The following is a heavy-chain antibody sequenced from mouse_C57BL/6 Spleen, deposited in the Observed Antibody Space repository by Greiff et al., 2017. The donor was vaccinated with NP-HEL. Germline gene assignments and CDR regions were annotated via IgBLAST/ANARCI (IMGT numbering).Heavy chain of an antibody. CDR1: GFTFSDYG. Sequence: DVKLVESGGGLVQPGGSLKLSCAASGFTFSDYGMHWVRQAPEKGLEWVAYISSGSSTIYYAATVKGRFTISRDNAKNTLFLQMTSLRSEDTAMYYCAEGDPAWFAYWGQGTLVTVSA. D-gene: IGHD3-3*01. CDR3: AEGDPAWFAY. V-gene: IGHV5-17*01. J-gene: IGHJ3*01. CDR2: ISSGSSTI.